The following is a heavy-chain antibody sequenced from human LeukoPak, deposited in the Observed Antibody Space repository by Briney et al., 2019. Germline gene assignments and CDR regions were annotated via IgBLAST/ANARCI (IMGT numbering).Heavy chain of an antibody. CDR2: ISDSGGRT. V-gene: IGHV3-23*01. D-gene: IGHD2-15*01. Sequence: PGGSLRLSCAASGFTFSSYAMNWVRQAPGKGLEWASGISDSGGRTFYADSVKGRFTISRDNSKNTLYLQMNSLRADDTAIYYCAKDLQVVKPFFFHYWGQGTLVTVSS. CDR1: GFTFSSYA. J-gene: IGHJ4*02. CDR3: AKDLQVVKPFFFHY.